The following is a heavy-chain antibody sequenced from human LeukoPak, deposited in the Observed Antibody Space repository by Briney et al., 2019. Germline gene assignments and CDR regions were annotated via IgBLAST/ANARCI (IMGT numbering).Heavy chain of an antibody. CDR2: ISAYNGNT. J-gene: IGHJ4*02. CDR1: GYTFTSYG. CDR3: ASAKAAAGTLPPGY. V-gene: IGHV1-18*01. D-gene: IGHD6-13*01. Sequence: ASVKVSCKASGYTFTSYGISWVRQAPGQGLEWMGWISAYNGNTNYAQKLQGRVTMTRNTSISTAYMELSSLRSEDTAVYYCASAKAAAGTLPPGYWGQGTLVTVSS.